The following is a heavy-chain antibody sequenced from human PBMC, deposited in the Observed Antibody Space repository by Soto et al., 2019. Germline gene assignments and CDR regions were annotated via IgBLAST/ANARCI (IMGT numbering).Heavy chain of an antibody. J-gene: IGHJ6*02. V-gene: IGHV4-4*02. CDR2: IYHSGST. CDR3: ARRGYSYGRPTGGMDV. D-gene: IGHD5-18*01. Sequence: QVQLQESGPGLVKPSGTLSLTCAVSGGSISSSNWWSWVRQPPGKGLEWIGEIYHSGSTNYNPSLKNRVTISVDKSKNQFSLRLSSVTAADTAVYYCARRGYSYGRPTGGMDVWGQGTTVTVSS. CDR1: GGSISSSNW.